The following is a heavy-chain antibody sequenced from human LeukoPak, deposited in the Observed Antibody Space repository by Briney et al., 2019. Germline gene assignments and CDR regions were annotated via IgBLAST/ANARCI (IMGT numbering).Heavy chain of an antibody. V-gene: IGHV3-21*01. CDR1: GFTFSSYS. CDR2: ISSSSSYI. Sequence: GGSLRLSCAASGFTFSSYSTNWVRQAPGKGLEWVSSISSSSSYIYYADSVKGRFTISRDNAKNSLYLQMNSLRAEDTAVYYCARDSDGNFDYWGQGTLVTVSS. J-gene: IGHJ4*02. D-gene: IGHD3-10*01. CDR3: ARDSDGNFDY.